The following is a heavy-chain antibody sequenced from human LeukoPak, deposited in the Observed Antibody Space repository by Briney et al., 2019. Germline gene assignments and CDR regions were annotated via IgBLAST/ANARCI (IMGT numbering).Heavy chain of an antibody. Sequence: SETLSLTCTVSGGSISSYYWSWIRQPPGKGLEWIGYIYYSGSTNYNPSLKSRVTISVDTSKNQFTLKLSSVTAADTAVYYCARDQDAFDIWGQGIMVTVSS. V-gene: IGHV4-59*01. CDR3: ARDQDAFDI. CDR2: IYYSGST. CDR1: GGSISSYY. J-gene: IGHJ3*02.